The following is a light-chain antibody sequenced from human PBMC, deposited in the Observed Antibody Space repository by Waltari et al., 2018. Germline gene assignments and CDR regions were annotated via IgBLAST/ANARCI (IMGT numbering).Light chain of an antibody. J-gene: IGKJ4*01. V-gene: IGKV3-11*01. CDR1: QSVFNY. Sequence: VLTQSPATLSLSAGERATFSCRASQSVFNYLAWYQQKPGQAPRLLIYDTSKRATGILARFSGSGSGTDFTLTISNLEAEDFALYYCQQGSILPLTFGGGTKVEIK. CDR2: DTS. CDR3: QQGSILPLT.